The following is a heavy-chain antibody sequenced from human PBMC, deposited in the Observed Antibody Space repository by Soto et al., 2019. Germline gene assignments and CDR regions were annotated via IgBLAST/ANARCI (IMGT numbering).Heavy chain of an antibody. V-gene: IGHV3-74*03. J-gene: IGHJ3*02. D-gene: IGHD4-17*01. CDR3: AGVRSTTLGGGDAFDT. Sequence: EVQLVESGGGLVQPGGSLRLSCAASRFTFSTYWMHWVRQVPGKGLVWVSRINSDGSSTTYADSVKGRFTISRDNAKNTLYLQMNSLRAEDTAVYYCAGVRSTTLGGGDAFDTWGQGTMVTVSS. CDR2: INSDGSST. CDR1: RFTFSTYW.